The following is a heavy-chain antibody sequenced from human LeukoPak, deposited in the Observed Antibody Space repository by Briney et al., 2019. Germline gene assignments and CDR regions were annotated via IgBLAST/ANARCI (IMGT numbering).Heavy chain of an antibody. CDR2: ISAYNGNI. V-gene: IGHV1-18*01. CDR3: ASMSGYYPSYYFDY. Sequence: ASVKVSCKASGYTFISYGVTWVRQAPGRGLEWLGWISAYNGNIDYAQKLQGRVTLTADTSTSTAYMGVRSLRSDDTAVYYCASMSGYYPSYYFDYWGQGTLVTVSS. J-gene: IGHJ4*02. D-gene: IGHD3-3*01. CDR1: GYTFISYG.